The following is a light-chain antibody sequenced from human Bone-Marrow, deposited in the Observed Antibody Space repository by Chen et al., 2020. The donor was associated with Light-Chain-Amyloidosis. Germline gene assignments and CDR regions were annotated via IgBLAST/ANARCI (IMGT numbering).Light chain of an antibody. CDR1: DLPTKY. Sequence: SYELTQPPSVSVSPGQTARITCSGDDLPTKYAYWYQQKPGQAPVLVIHRDTERPWGISERFSGSSSGTTATLTISGVQAGDEADYHCQSADSSGTYEVIFGGGTKLTVL. J-gene: IGLJ2*01. CDR2: RDT. V-gene: IGLV3-25*03. CDR3: QSADSSGTYEVI.